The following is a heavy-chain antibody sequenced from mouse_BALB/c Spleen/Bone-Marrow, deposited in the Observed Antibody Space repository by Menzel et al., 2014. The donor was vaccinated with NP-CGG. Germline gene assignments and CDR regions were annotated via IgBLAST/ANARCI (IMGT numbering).Heavy chain of an antibody. J-gene: IGHJ2*01. CDR3: ARDKGGILFDY. Sequence: EVKLVESGGGLVQPGGSLRLSCATSGFTFTGYYMNWVRQPPGKALEWLGFIRNKANGYTTEYSASVKGRFTISRDNSQSILYLQMNTLRAEDSATYYCARDKGGILFDYWGQGTTLTVSS. CDR2: IRNKANGYTT. CDR1: GFTFTGYY. V-gene: IGHV7-3*02. D-gene: IGHD1-1*02.